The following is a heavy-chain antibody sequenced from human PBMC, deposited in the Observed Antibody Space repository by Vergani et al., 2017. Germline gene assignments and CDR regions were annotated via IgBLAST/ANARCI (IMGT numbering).Heavy chain of an antibody. CDR3: ARAVYYGSGSYYYGMDV. D-gene: IGHD3-10*01. CDR2: IYTSGST. V-gene: IGHV4-61*02. J-gene: IGHJ6*02. CDR1: GGSISSGSYY. Sequence: QVQLQESGPGLVKPSQTLSLTCTVSGGSISSGSYYWSWIRQPAGKGLEWIGRIYTSGSTNYNPSLKSRVTISVDTSKNLFSLKLSSVTAADTAVYYCARAVYYGSGSYYYGMDVWGQGTTVTVSS.